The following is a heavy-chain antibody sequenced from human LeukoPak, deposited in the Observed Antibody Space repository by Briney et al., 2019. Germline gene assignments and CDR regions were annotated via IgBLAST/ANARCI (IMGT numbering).Heavy chain of an antibody. CDR1: GFTFSNYA. V-gene: IGHV3-23*01. J-gene: IGHJ4*02. CDR2: NSGSGGTT. CDR3: AKATEFGSGSTLDY. D-gene: IGHD3-10*01. Sequence: GGSLRLSCAASGFTFSNYAMSWVRQAPGKGLKWVSANSGSGGTTYYADSVKGRFTISRDNPKNTLYLQMNSLRAEDTAVYYCAKATEFGSGSTLDYWGQGTLVTVSS.